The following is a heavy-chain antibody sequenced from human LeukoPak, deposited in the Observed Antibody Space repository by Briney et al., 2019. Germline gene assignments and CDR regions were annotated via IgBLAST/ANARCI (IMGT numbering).Heavy chain of an antibody. V-gene: IGHV3-30*02. CDR3: AKDRGAVASPYYFDY. CDR2: IRYDGSNK. CDR1: GFTFSSYA. J-gene: IGHJ4*02. D-gene: IGHD6-19*01. Sequence: GGSLRLSCAASGFTFSSYAMHWVRQAPGKGLEWVAFIRYDGSNKYYADSVKGRFTISRDNSKNTLYLQMNSLRVEDTAVYYCAKDRGAVASPYYFDYWGQGTLVTVSS.